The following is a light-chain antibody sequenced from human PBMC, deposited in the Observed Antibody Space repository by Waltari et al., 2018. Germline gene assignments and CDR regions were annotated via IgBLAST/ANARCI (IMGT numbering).Light chain of an antibody. CDR3: FTVDDNSLRL. CDR2: RDS. CDR1: VLAKDF. Sequence: SYDLTQPSSVSVSPGQPARTTCSAAVLAKDFLRWFQQKPGQAPVLLIFRDSERPSGIPERFSGSSSGTTVTLTISGAQVEDEADYYCFTVDDNSLRLFGGGTKLTVL. V-gene: IGLV3-27*01. J-gene: IGLJ2*01.